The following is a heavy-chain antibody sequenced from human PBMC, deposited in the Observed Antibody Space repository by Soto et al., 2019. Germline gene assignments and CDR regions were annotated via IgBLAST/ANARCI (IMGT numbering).Heavy chain of an antibody. D-gene: IGHD3-10*01. J-gene: IGHJ4*01. V-gene: IGHV4-39*01. CDR2: IYYSGST. CDR1: GGSISSSSYY. CDR3: ARLNSMVRGPLDY. Sequence: SETLSLTCTVSGGSISSSSYYWGWIRQPPGKGLEWLGSIYYSGSTYYNPSLKSRVTISVDTSKNQFSLKLSSVTAADTAVYYCARLNSMVRGPLDYRGHGTLVTVSS.